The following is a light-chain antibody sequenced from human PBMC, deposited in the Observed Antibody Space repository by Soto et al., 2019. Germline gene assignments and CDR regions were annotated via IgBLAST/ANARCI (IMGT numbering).Light chain of an antibody. J-gene: IGLJ2*01. Sequence: SYELTQPPSVSVAPGKTAMITCGGNNIGDKAVHWYQQKPGQAPALVIYYDSDRSSGIPERISGPNSGDTATLTISSVEAGDEADYFCQVWDDSTDDVVFGGGTKLTVL. CDR1: NIGDKA. CDR2: YDS. CDR3: QVWDDSTDDVV. V-gene: IGLV3-21*04.